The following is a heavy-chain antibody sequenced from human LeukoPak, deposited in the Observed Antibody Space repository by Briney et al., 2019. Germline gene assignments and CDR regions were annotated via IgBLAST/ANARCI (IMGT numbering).Heavy chain of an antibody. V-gene: IGHV1-69*04. CDR2: IIPILGIA. CDR3: ARDRGIVYYFDY. D-gene: IGHD5/OR15-5a*01. Sequence: ASVKVSCKASGYTFTSYGISWVRQAPGQGLEWMGRIIPILGIANYAQKFQGRVTITADKSTSTAYMELSSLRSEDTAVYYCARDRGIVYYFDYWGQGTLVTVSS. CDR1: GYTFTSYG. J-gene: IGHJ4*02.